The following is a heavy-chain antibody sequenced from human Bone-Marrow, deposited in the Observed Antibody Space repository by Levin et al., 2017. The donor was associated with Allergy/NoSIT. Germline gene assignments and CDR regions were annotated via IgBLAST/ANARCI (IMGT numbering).Heavy chain of an antibody. Sequence: GGSLRLSCAASGFSFSTYDMNWVRQAPGKGLEWVSSINGMSRYSYYTAPVKGRFTISRDNANNSLFLQMSSLRVDDTAVYYCVRGDLLTASQAFDPWGQGTLVTLSS. CDR3: VRGDLLTASQAFDP. CDR1: GFSFSTYD. V-gene: IGHV3-21*06. J-gene: IGHJ5*02. CDR2: INGMSRYS. D-gene: IGHD3-9*01.